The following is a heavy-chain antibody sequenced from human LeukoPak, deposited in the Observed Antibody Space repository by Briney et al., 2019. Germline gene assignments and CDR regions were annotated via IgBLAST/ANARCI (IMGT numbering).Heavy chain of an antibody. J-gene: IGHJ5*02. CDR2: ITTSSTYT. CDR1: GFTFSSYN. Sequence: GGSLRLSCAASGFTFSSYNMNWVRQAPGKGLEWVSSITTSSTYTFYADSVKGRFTISRDNSKNTLYLQMNSLRAEDTAVYYCAKPPGLRRLDPWGQGTLVTVSS. CDR3: AKPPGLRRLDP. V-gene: IGHV3-21*04. D-gene: IGHD5-12*01.